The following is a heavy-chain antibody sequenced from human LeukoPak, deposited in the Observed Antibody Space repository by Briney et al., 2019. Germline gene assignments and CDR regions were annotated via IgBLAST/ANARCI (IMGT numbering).Heavy chain of an antibody. J-gene: IGHJ6*03. CDR1: GGSISSYY. D-gene: IGHD3-10*01. Sequence: PSETLSLTCTVSGGSISSYYWSWIRQPAGKGLEWIGRIYTSGSTNYNPSLKSRVTMSVDTSKNQFSLKLSSVTAADTAVYYCARDSNYYGSGSMVMDVWGKGTTVTVSS. V-gene: IGHV4-4*07. CDR2: IYTSGST. CDR3: ARDSNYYGSGSMVMDV.